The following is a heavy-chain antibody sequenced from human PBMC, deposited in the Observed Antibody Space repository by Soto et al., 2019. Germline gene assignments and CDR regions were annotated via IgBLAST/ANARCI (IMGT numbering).Heavy chain of an antibody. CDR3: ARITGTTQYYFDY. CDR2: INHSGST. Sequence: SETLSLTCAVYGGSFSGYYWSWIRQPPGKGLEWIGEINHSGSTNYNPSLKSRVTISVDTSKNQFSLKLSSVTAADTAVYYCARITGTTQYYFDYWGQGTLVTVSS. V-gene: IGHV4-34*01. J-gene: IGHJ4*02. D-gene: IGHD2-8*02. CDR1: GGSFSGYY.